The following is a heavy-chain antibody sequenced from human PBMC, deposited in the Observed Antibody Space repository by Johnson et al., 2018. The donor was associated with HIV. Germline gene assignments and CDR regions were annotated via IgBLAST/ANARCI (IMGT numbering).Heavy chain of an antibody. CDR2: IYDGDTT. J-gene: IGHJ3*01. CDR1: GFTFSSYA. V-gene: IGHV3-23*03. CDR3: VKDGAHSGSHHDAFDV. D-gene: IGHD1-26*01. Sequence: VQLVESGGGLVQPGGSLRLSCAASGFTFSSYAMSWVRQAPGKGLEWVSVIYDGDTTYYTDSVKGRFTISRDDSKNTVFLEMNSLTAEDTGLYYCVKDGAHSGSHHDAFDVWGRGTVVTVSS.